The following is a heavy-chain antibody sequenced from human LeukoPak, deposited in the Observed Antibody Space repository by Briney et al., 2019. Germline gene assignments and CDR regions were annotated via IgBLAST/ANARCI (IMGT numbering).Heavy chain of an antibody. J-gene: IGHJ3*02. CDR1: GDSISSYY. CDR3: ARHVTISGPYDASDI. D-gene: IGHD5-24*01. V-gene: IGHV4-59*08. Sequence: SETLSLTCTVSGDSISSYYWSWIRQPPGKGLEWIGYIYYSGGTDYNPPLKSRVTISVDTSKNQFSLKLRSVTAADTAVYYCARHVTISGPYDASDIWGQGTMVTVSP. CDR2: IYYSGGT.